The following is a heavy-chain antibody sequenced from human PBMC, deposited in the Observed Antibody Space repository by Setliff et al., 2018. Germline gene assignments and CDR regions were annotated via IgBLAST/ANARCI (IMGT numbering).Heavy chain of an antibody. V-gene: IGHV3-33*08. CDR1: GFTFSRFS. CDR3: ARNWVTAQHYYYGMDV. D-gene: IGHD2-21*02. J-gene: IGHJ6*02. Sequence: GGSLRLSCAASGFTFSRFSLHWVRQAPGKGLEWVALIWNDGSNKFYGDSVRGRFTISRDNSKSTLYLQMDSLRAEDAAIYYCARNWVTAQHYYYGMDVWGQGTTVTVSS. CDR2: IWNDGSNK.